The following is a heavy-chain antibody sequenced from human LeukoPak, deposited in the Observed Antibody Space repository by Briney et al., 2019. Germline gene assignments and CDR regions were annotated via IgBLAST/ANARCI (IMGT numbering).Heavy chain of an antibody. CDR1: GGSFSGYY. CDR2: INHRAST. CDR3: AVGDAGFDY. J-gene: IGHJ4*02. V-gene: IGHV4-34*01. Sequence: AETLSLTCAVYGGSFSGYYWSWIRQPPGKGLEWIGGINHRASTNSNPSPKSRITISVDTCKHQFSLKLSYVTAAHTGVYDCAVGDAGFDYWGQGTLVTVSS.